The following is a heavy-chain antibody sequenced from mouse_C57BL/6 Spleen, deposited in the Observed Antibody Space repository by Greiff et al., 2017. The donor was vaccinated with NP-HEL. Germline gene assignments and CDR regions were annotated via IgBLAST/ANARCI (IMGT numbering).Heavy chain of an antibody. V-gene: IGHV1-80*01. CDR3: ASGYYDYPAWFAY. D-gene: IGHD2-4*01. CDR1: GYAFSSYW. Sequence: QVQLQQSGAELVKPGASVKISCKASGYAFSSYWMNWVKQRPGKGLEWIGQIYPGDGDTNYNGKFKGKATLTADKSSSTAYMQLSSLTSEDSAVYFCASGYYDYPAWFAYGGQGTLVTVSA. CDR2: IYPGDGDT. J-gene: IGHJ3*01.